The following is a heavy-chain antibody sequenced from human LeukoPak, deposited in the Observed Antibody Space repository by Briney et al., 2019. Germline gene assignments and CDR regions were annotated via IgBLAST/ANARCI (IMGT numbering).Heavy chain of an antibody. D-gene: IGHD3-10*01. CDR1: GFNFRHTA. J-gene: IGHJ4*02. V-gene: IGHV3-23*01. CDR2: IGGSSDFT. Sequence: GGSLRLSCAVSGFNFRHTAMTWVRQAPGKGLEWVSAIGGSSDFTYYAEYVKGRFTISRDNSKKTLYLQMNSLRAEDTAVYYCAKADRGWGVITKDWGQGTLVTVSS. CDR3: AKADRGWGVITKD.